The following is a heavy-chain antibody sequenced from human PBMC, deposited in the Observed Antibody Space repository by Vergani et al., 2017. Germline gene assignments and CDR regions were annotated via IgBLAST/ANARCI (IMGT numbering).Heavy chain of an antibody. CDR1: GFTFSSYA. V-gene: IGHV3-30-3*01. J-gene: IGHJ3*02. CDR2: ISYDGSNK. Sequence: QVQLVESGGGVVQPGRSLSLSCAASGFTFSSYAMHWVRQAPGKGLEWVAVISYDGSNKYYADSVKDRFTISRDKSKNTLYLQMNSLGAEDSAVYYCARDGNAFDSWGQGTLVTVSS. D-gene: IGHD1-26*01. CDR3: ARDGNAFDS.